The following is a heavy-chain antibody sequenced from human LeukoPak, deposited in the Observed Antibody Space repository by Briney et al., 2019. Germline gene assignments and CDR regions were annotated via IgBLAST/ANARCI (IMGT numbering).Heavy chain of an antibody. J-gene: IGHJ3*01. V-gene: IGHV3-33*01. CDR2: IWYDGSNK. Sequence: GGSLRLSCEATGFTFSSYGMHWVRQAPGKGLEWVAFIWYDGSNKYYVDSVKGRFTISRDNSKNTLYLQMNSLRAEDTAVYYCARDIELSTWGLGTMVTVSS. D-gene: IGHD3-16*02. CDR3: ARDIELST. CDR1: GFTFSSYG.